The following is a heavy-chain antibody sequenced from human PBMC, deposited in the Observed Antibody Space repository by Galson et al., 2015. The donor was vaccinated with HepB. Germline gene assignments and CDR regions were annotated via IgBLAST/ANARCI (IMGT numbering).Heavy chain of an antibody. V-gene: IGHV3-48*04. Sequence: SLRLSCAASGFTFSSYSMNWVRQTPGKGLEWVSYIGSDNTIYYADSVKGRFTISRDNAQNSLYLRMNSLRAEDTAVYYCARDSQLGVWGQGTMVTVSS. J-gene: IGHJ3*01. CDR3: ARDSQLGV. CDR1: GFTFSSYS. D-gene: IGHD1-1*01. CDR2: IGSDNTI.